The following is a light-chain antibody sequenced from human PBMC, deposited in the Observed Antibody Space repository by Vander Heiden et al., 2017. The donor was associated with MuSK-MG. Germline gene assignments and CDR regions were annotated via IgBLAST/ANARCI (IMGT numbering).Light chain of an antibody. J-gene: IGLJ2*01. V-gene: IGLV1-40*01. CDR2: GNT. Sequence: QSVLTQPPSASPAPGQRVTISNIVAGSDVHWYQQLSGTAPKLLIYGNTNRPSGVPDRFAGSKSGTSASLAITGLQAEDEADYYCQSYDSSLRDVVFGGGTKLTVL. CDR1: NIVAGSD. CDR3: QSYDSSLRDVV.